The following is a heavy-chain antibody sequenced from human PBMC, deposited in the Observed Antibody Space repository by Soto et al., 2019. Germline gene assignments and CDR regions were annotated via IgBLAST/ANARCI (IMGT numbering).Heavy chain of an antibody. D-gene: IGHD2-2*03. CDR2: ISYDGSNK. Sequence: GGSLRLSCAASGFTFGSYGMHWVRQAPGKGLEWVAVISYDGSNKYYADSVKGRFTISRDNSKNTLYLQMNSLRAEDTAVYYCAKDQMDIVVVPAAMHGFDYWGQGTLVTVSS. CDR3: AKDQMDIVVVPAAMHGFDY. J-gene: IGHJ4*02. V-gene: IGHV3-30*18. CDR1: GFTFGSYG.